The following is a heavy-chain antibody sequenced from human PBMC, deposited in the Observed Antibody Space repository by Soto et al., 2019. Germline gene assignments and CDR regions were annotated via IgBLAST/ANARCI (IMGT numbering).Heavy chain of an antibody. CDR2: ISGSGGST. J-gene: IGHJ4*02. CDR1: GFTFSSNA. V-gene: IGHV3-23*01. Sequence: GGSLRLSCAASGFTFSSNAMSWVRQAPGKGLEWVSAISGSGGSTYYADSVRGRFTISRDNSKNTLYLQMNSLRAEDTAVYYCAKDASRRYDSSGYYDYWGQGTLVTVSS. D-gene: IGHD3-22*01. CDR3: AKDASRRYDSSGYYDY.